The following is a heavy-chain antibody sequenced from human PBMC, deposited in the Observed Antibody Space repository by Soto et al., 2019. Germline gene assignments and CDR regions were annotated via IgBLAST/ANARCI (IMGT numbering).Heavy chain of an antibody. CDR1: GGSISSSSYY. CDR3: ARVGVYCSGGSCYRGWFDP. J-gene: IGHJ5*02. CDR2: IYYSGST. Sequence: PSETLSLTCTVSGGSISSSSYYWGWIRQPPGKGLEWIGSIYYSGSTYYNPSLKSRVTISVDTSKNQFSLKLSSVTAADTAVYYCARVGVYCSGGSCYRGWFDPWGQGTLVTVSS. V-gene: IGHV4-39*01. D-gene: IGHD2-15*01.